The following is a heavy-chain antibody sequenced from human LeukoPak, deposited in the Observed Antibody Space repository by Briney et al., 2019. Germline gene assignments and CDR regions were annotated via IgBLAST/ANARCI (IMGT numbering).Heavy chain of an antibody. V-gene: IGHV4-34*01. CDR2: INHSGST. J-gene: IGHJ4*02. Sequence: SETLSLTCAVYGGSFSGYYWSWIRQPPGKGLEWIGEINHSGSTNYNPSLKSRVTILVDTSKNQFSLKLSSVTAADTAVYYCARAVLLWFGELPYFDYWGQGTLVTVSS. D-gene: IGHD3-10*01. CDR1: GGSFSGYY. CDR3: ARAVLLWFGELPYFDY.